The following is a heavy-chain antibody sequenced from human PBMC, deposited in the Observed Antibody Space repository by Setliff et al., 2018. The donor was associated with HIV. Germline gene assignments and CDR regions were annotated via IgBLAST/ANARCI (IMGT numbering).Heavy chain of an antibody. CDR2: ISTSGST. CDR1: GASISTYS. V-gene: IGHV4-4*09. J-gene: IGHJ2*01. Sequence: KTSETLSLTCIVSGASISTYSWSWIRQSPGKGLECIGYISTSGSTNYNPSLKSRVTISLDTSKNKFSLKLTSVTAADTAVYYCARHPDSGFYYSPRLNNWYFDLWGPGTLVTVSS. CDR3: ARHPDSGFYYSPRLNNWYFDL. D-gene: IGHD3-22*01.